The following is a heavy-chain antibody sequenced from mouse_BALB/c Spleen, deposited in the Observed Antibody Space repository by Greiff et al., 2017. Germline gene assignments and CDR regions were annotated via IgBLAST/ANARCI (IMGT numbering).Heavy chain of an antibody. Sequence: EVHLVESGGGLVQPGGSLKLSCAASGFTFSSYTMSWVRQTPEKRLEWVAYISNGGGSTYYPDTVKGRFTISRDNAKNTLYLQMSSLKSEDTAMYYCARQWSLYYFDYWGQGTTLTVSS. CDR3: ARQWSLYYFDY. CDR2: ISNGGGST. V-gene: IGHV5-12-2*01. D-gene: IGHD1-1*02. J-gene: IGHJ2*01. CDR1: GFTFSSYT.